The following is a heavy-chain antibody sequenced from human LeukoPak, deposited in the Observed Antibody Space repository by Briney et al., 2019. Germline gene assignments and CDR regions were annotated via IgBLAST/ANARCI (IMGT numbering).Heavy chain of an antibody. CDR1: GGTFSSYA. J-gene: IGHJ4*02. D-gene: IGHD5-24*01. CDR3: ARGPPGRWLQSGFDY. CDR2: IIPILGIA. V-gene: IGHV1-69*04. Sequence: GSSVKVSCKASGGTFSSYAISWVRQAPGQGLEWMGRIIPILGIANYAQKFQGRVTITADKSTSTAYMELSSLRSEDTAVYYCARGPPGRWLQSGFDYWGQGTLVTVSS.